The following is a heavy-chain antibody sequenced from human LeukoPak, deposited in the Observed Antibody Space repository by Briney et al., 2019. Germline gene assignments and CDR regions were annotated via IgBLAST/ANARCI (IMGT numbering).Heavy chain of an antibody. Sequence: PGGSLRLSCAASGFTFSSYAMSWVRQAPGKGLEWVSAISGSGGSTYYADSVKGRFTISRDNSKNTLYLQMNSLRAEDTAVYYCAKGAMNLFPAARYYFDYWGQGTLVTVSS. CDR3: AKGAMNLFPAARYYFDY. CDR2: ISGSGGST. CDR1: GFTFSSYA. V-gene: IGHV3-23*01. D-gene: IGHD5-18*01. J-gene: IGHJ4*02.